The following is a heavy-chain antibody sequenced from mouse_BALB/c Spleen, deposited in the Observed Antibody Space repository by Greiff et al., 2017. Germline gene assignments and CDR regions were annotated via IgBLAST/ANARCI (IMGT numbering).Heavy chain of an antibody. CDR1: GYNFTSYW. J-gene: IGHJ2*01. Sequence: QVHVKQPGAELVKPGTSVKLSCKASGYNFTSYWINWVKLRPGQGLEWIGDIYPGSGSTNYNEKFKSKATLTVDTSSSIAYMQLSSLASEDSALYYCARGHYYGLDYWGQGTTLTVSS. V-gene: IGHV1-55*01. CDR3: ARGHYYGLDY. D-gene: IGHD1-2*01. CDR2: IYPGSGST.